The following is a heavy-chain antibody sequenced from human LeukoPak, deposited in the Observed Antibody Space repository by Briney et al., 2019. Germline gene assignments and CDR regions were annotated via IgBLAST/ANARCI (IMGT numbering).Heavy chain of an antibody. J-gene: IGHJ6*02. D-gene: IGHD3-9*01. CDR2: IYYSGST. CDR1: GGSISSADYY. CDR3: ASEGAYYDILTGYYIYGMDV. V-gene: IGHV4-30-4*01. Sequence: SETLSLTCTVSGGSISSADYYWSWIRQPPGKGLEYIGYIYYSGSTYYNPSLKSRVTISVDTSKNQFSLKLSSVTAADTAVYYCASEGAYYDILTGYYIYGMDVWGQGTTVTISS.